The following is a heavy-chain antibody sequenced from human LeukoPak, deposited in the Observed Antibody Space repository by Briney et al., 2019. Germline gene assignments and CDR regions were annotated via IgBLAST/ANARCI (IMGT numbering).Heavy chain of an antibody. V-gene: IGHV5-51*01. CDR3: ARHYSSSSSGDY. J-gene: IGHJ4*02. CDR2: IYPADSDT. D-gene: IGHD6-13*01. CDR1: GYTLTTYW. Sequence: GESLKISCKGSGYTLTTYWIGWVRQMPGKGLEWMGIIYPADSDTRYSPSFQGQVTISADKSISTAYLQWSSLKASDTALYYCARHYSSSSSGDYWGQGTLVTVSS.